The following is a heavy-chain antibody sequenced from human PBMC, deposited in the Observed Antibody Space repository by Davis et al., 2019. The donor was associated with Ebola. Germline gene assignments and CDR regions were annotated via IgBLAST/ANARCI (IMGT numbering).Heavy chain of an antibody. D-gene: IGHD5-12*01. CDR3: ARESLSGYDFRGAFDN. V-gene: IGHV1-18*01. J-gene: IGHJ3*02. CDR2: ISAYNGNT. CDR1: GYTFTSYG. Sequence: ASVKVSCKASGYTFTSYGISWVRQAPGQGLEWMGWISAYNGNTNYAQKLQGRVTMTRDTSTSTVYMELSSLRSEDTAVYYCARESLSGYDFRGAFDNWGQGTMVTVSS.